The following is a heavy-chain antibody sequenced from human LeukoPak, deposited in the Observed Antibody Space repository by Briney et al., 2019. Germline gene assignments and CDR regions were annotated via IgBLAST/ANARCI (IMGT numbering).Heavy chain of an antibody. Sequence: ASAKVSCKASGYTFSNYGISWVRQAPGQGLEWMGWISGYNGNTNQAQKLQGRVTMTTDTSTSTAYMELRSLRSDDTAVYYCARDERDSCGGDCYYFDYWGQGTLVTVSS. D-gene: IGHD2-21*02. V-gene: IGHV1-18*01. CDR2: ISGYNGNT. CDR3: ARDERDSCGGDCYYFDY. J-gene: IGHJ4*02. CDR1: GYTFSNYG.